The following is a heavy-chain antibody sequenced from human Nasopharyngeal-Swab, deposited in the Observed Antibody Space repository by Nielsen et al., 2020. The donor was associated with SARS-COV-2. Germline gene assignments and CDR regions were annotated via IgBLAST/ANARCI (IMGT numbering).Heavy chain of an antibody. CDR3: ARGLRGYSGYSDY. V-gene: IGHV3-53*01. D-gene: IGHD5-12*01. J-gene: IGHJ4*02. CDR2: IYSGDST. Sequence: WILQPPGKGLEWVSVIYSGDSTYYADSVKGRFTISRDNSKNTLYLQMNSLRAEDTAVYYCARGLRGYSGYSDYWGQGTLVTVSS.